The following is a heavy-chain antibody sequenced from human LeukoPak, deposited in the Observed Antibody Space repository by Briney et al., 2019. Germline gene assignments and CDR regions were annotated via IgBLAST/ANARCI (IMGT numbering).Heavy chain of an antibody. CDR1: GGSISSSSYY. CDR3: ARDRYYYDSSGYRYYFDY. CDR2: IYYSGST. Sequence: SETLSLTCTVSGGSISSSSYYWGWIRQPPGKGLEWIGSIYYSGSTYYNPSLKSRVTMSVDTSKNQFSLKLSSVTAADTAVYYCARDRYYYDSSGYRYYFDYWGQGTLVTVSS. D-gene: IGHD3-22*01. V-gene: IGHV4-39*07. J-gene: IGHJ4*02.